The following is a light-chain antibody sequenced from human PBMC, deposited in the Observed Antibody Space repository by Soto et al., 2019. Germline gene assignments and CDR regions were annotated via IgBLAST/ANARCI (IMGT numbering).Light chain of an antibody. CDR2: EVS. CDR3: NSHTSKSTGV. V-gene: IGLV2-14*01. Sequence: QSALTQPASVSGSPGQSITISCTGTSSEVGGYNYVSWYQHHPGKAPKLIIYEVSNRPSGGSNRFSGSKSGNTASLTISGLQAEDEADYYCNSHTSKSTGVFGTGTKVTVL. CDR1: SSEVGGYNY. J-gene: IGLJ1*01.